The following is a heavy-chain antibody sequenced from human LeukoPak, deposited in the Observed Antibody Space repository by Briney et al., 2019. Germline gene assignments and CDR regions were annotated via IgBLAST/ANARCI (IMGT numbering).Heavy chain of an antibody. CDR1: GYTFNTYW. V-gene: IGHV5-51*01. Sequence: RGESLKISCKGSGYTFNTYWIGWVRQMPGKGLEWMGIIYPGDSDTRCSPSFQGQVIISVDKSINTAHLQWRSLKASDTAMYYCARRDLAAPGPLDYWGQGTLVTVSS. D-gene: IGHD6-13*01. J-gene: IGHJ4*02. CDR3: ARRDLAAPGPLDY. CDR2: IYPGDSDT.